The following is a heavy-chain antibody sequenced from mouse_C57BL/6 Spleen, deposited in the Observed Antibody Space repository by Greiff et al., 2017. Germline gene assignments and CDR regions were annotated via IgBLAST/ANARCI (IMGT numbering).Heavy chain of an antibody. D-gene: IGHD1-1*01. CDR1: GFTFTDYY. J-gene: IGHJ2*01. Sequence: EVQVVESGGGLVQPGGSLSLSCAASGFTFTDYYMSWVRQPPGKALEWLGFIRNKANGYTTEYSASVKGRFTISRDNSQSILYLQMNALRAEDSATYYCARYIITNFDYWGQGTTLTVSS. CDR2: IRNKANGYTT. V-gene: IGHV7-3*01. CDR3: ARYIITNFDY.